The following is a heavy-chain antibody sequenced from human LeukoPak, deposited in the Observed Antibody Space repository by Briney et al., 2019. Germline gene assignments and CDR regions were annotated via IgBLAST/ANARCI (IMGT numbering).Heavy chain of an antibody. V-gene: IGHV1-69*01. D-gene: IGHD2-2*01. CDR2: IIPIFGTA. CDR1: GGTFSSYA. Sequence: SVKVSCKASGGTFSSYAISWVRQAPGQGLEWMGGIIPIFGTANYAQKFQGRVTITADESTSTAYMELSSLRSEDTAVYYCARKRRYCSSTSYPGAFDIWGQRTMVTVSS. CDR3: ARKRRYCSSTSYPGAFDI. J-gene: IGHJ3*02.